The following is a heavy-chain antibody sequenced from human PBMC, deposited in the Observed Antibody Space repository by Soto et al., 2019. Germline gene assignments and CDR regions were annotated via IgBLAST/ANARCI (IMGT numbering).Heavy chain of an antibody. D-gene: IGHD3-3*01. J-gene: IGHJ6*02. CDR1: GYTFTGYY. V-gene: IGHV1-2*04. Sequence: ASVKVSCKASGYTFTGYYMHWVRQAPGQGLEWMGWINPNSGGTNYAQKFQGWVTMTRDTSISTAYMELRRLRSDETAVYYCARGRTILKGYYYGMDVWGQGTTVTVSS. CDR3: ARGRTILKGYYYGMDV. CDR2: INPNSGGT.